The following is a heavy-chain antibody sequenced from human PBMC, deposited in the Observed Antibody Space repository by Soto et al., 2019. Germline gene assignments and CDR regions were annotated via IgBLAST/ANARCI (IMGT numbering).Heavy chain of an antibody. CDR1: GGSISSYC. D-gene: IGHD5-12*01. CDR3: ARDRPARASGYPLSPPYYYYVMDA. J-gene: IGHJ6*02. CDR2: IYYNGST. V-gene: IGHV4-59*01. Sequence: SETLSLTCTVSGGSISSYCWSWIRQPPGKGMEWIGYIYYNGSTNYNPSLKSRVTISVDTSKNQFSLKLSSVTAADTAVYYCARDRPARASGYPLSPPYYYYVMDAWGQGTTVTVSS.